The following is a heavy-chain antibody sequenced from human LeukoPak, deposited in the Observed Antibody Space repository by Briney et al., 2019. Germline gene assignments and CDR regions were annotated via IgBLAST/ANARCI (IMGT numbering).Heavy chain of an antibody. CDR2: ISGGSSFI. V-gene: IGHV3-21*01. J-gene: IGHJ4*02. D-gene: IGHD3-10*01. CDR1: GFTFGTYE. Sequence: GGSLRLSCAASGFTFGTYEMNWVRQAPGKGLEWVSFISGGSSFIYYADSVKGRFTISRDNAKNSLYLQMTSLRAEDTAVYYCARDLSYGSGDYWGQGILVTVSS. CDR3: ARDLSYGSGDY.